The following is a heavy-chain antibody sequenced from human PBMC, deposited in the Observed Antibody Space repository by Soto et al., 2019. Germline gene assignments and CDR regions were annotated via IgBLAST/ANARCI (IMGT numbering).Heavy chain of an antibody. CDR3: ARVGCSSTSCYASYYYYMDV. J-gene: IGHJ6*03. V-gene: IGHV1-3*01. CDR1: GYTFTSYA. CDR2: INAGNGNT. Sequence: ASVKVSCKASGYTFTSYAMHCVRQAPGQRLEWMGWINAGNGNTKYSQKFQGRVTITRDTSASTAYMVLSSLRSEDTAVYYCARVGCSSTSCYASYYYYMDVWGKGTTVTVSS. D-gene: IGHD2-2*01.